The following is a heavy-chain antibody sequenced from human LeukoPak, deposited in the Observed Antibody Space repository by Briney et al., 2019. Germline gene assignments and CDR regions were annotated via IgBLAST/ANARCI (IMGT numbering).Heavy chain of an antibody. V-gene: IGHV4-61*01. CDR1: GGSVSDNNFF. CDR2: IYNSGST. J-gene: IGHJ4*02. CDR3: AGLEAHRPLDY. Sequence: SATLSRTCTVSGGSVSDNNFFWNWIRQPPGKGLEWIGYIYNSGSTNYNPALNSRVTISVDTSNNQFSLKLSSVIAADTAVYYCAGLEAHRPLDYWGQGTLVIVSS.